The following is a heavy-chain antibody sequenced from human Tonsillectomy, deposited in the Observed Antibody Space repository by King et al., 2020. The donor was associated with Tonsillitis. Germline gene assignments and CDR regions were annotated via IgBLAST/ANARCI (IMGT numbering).Heavy chain of an antibody. CDR1: GGSFSGYY. CDR3: ARRGVRGTGY. D-gene: IGHD3-16*01. V-gene: IGHV4-34*01. J-gene: IGHJ4*02. Sequence: VQLQQWGAGLLKPSETLSLTCAVYGGSFSGYYWSWIRQPPGKGLEWIGEINHSGSTNYNPSLKSRVTISVDTSKNQFSLKLSSVTAADTAVYYCARRGVRGTGYWGQGTLVTASS. CDR2: INHSGST.